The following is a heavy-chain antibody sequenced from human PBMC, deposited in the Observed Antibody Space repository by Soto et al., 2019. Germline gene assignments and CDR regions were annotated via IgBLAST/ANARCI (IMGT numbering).Heavy chain of an antibody. CDR2: IIPIFGTA. CDR3: ARGSGGSSYYYYVMDV. D-gene: IGHD2-15*01. V-gene: IGHV1-69*13. CDR1: GGTFSSYA. J-gene: IGHJ6*02. Sequence: SVKVSCKASGGTFSSYAINWVRQAPGQGLEWMGGIIPIFGTANYAQKFQGRVTITADESTSTAYMELSSLRSEDTAVYYCARGSGGSSYYYYVMDVWGQGTTVTVSS.